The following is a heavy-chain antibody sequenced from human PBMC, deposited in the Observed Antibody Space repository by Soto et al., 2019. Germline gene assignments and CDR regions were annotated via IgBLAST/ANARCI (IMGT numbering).Heavy chain of an antibody. Sequence: SETLSLTCTVSGGSISSYYWSWIRQPPGKGLEWIGYIYYSGSTNYNPSLKSRVTISVDTSKNQFSLKLSSVTAADTAVYYCARDSSGWYGYWGQGTLVTVSS. V-gene: IGHV4-59*01. D-gene: IGHD6-19*01. CDR1: GGSISSYY. J-gene: IGHJ4*02. CDR2: IYYSGST. CDR3: ARDSSGWYGY.